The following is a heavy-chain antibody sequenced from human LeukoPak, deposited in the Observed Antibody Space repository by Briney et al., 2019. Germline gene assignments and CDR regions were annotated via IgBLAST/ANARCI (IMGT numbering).Heavy chain of an antibody. D-gene: IGHD3-10*01. V-gene: IGHV3-15*05. CDR3: TTVTLRPVGL. CDR2: IKSKSDGGTT. Sequence: GGSLRLSCAASGFTFNSYAMSWVRQAPGKGLEWVGRIKSKSDGGTTDYAAPVKGRFTISRDDSKNTLFLQVNSLKIEDTAVYYCTTVTLRPVGLWGQGTLVTVSS. CDR1: GFTFNSYA. J-gene: IGHJ4*02.